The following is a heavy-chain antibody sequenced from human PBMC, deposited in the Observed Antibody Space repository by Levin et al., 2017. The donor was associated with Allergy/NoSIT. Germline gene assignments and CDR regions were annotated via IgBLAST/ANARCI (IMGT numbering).Heavy chain of an antibody. CDR3: ARHGRSDYGGSSTDLYFYL. D-gene: IGHD4-17*01. V-gene: IGHV4-39*01. CDR1: CGSITSSSYF. Sequence: SQTLSLPCTVSCGSITSSSYFWDWIRQPPGQGLEWIGSLFHSGSAYYNPSLRSRLTISAATSKNQFSLNLRSVTAADTSVYYRARHGRSDYGGSSTDLYFYLWRRGTLVTVSS. J-gene: IGHJ2*01. CDR2: LFHSGSA.